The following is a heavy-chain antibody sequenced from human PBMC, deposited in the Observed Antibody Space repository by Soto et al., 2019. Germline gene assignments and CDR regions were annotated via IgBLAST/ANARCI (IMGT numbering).Heavy chain of an antibody. J-gene: IGHJ4*02. D-gene: IGHD2-15*01. CDR3: VHTPNYRPGGLHY. CDR1: GFSLSAPGVG. CDR2: IYWDDDQ. V-gene: IGHV2-5*02. Sequence: SGPTLVNPTETLTLTCSFSGFSLSAPGVGVGWVRQPRGQALEFLALIYWDDDQKFRPSLRNRLTISKDTSKNEVVLTMTNMDSVDSGTYYCVHTPNYRPGGLHYWGRGTLVTVSS.